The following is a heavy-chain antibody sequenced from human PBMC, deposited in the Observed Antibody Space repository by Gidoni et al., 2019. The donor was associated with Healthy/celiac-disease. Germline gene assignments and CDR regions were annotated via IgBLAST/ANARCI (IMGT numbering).Heavy chain of an antibody. D-gene: IGHD1-26*01. CDR3: AKYSGSHSYYYYYYMDV. CDR2: MNPNSGNT. CDR1: GYTFTSYD. Sequence: QVQLVQSGAEVKKPGASVKVSCKASGYTFTSYDINWVRQATGQGLEWMGWMNPNSGNTGYAQKFQGRVTMTRNTSISTAYMELSSLRSEDTAVYYCAKYSGSHSYYYYYYMDVWGKGTTVTVSS. J-gene: IGHJ6*03. V-gene: IGHV1-8*01.